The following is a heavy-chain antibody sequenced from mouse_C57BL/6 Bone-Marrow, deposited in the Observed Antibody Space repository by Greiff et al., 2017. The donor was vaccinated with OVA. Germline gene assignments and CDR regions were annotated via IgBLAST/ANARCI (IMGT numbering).Heavy chain of an antibody. V-gene: IGHV1-7*01. CDR2: INPSSGYT. D-gene: IGHD2-1*01. CDR3: AYGNYVYPYAMDY. J-gene: IGHJ4*01. Sequence: VQLQQSGAELAKPGASVKLSCKASGYTFTSYWMHWVNQRPGQGLEWIGYINPSSGYTKYKQKFKDKATLTADKSSSTAYMQLSSLTYEDSAVYYSAYGNYVYPYAMDYWGQGTSVTVSS. CDR1: GYTFTSYW.